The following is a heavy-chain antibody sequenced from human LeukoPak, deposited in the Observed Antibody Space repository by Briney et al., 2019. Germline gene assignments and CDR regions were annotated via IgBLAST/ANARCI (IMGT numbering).Heavy chain of an antibody. V-gene: IGHV4-59*08. J-gene: IGHJ5*02. CDR2: IYYAGSS. Sequence: SETLSLPCTVSGVSIKNYYWSWIRQPPGKGLEWIANIYYAGSSNYNPSLKSRVSVSIDASKNHLSLKLTSVTAADTAIYYCARQAVIIPTGMEGPWFDPWGQGTLVAVSS. CDR1: GVSIKNYY. D-gene: IGHD2/OR15-2a*01. CDR3: ARQAVIIPTGMEGPWFDP.